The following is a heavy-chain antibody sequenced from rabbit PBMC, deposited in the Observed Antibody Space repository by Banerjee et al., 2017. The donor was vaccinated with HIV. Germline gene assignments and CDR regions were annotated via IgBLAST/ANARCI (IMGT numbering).Heavy chain of an antibody. D-gene: IGHD2-1*01. CDR1: GFSFSNTYY. CDR2: IYTSSGNT. J-gene: IGHJ6*01. V-gene: IGHV1S40*01. Sequence: QSLEESGGDLVKPGASLTLTCTASGFSFSNTYYMCWVRQAPGKGLEWIACIYTSSGNTYYASWAKGRFTISKTSSTTVTLQMTSLTAADTVTYFCARSRDSGDGLYYGMDLWGPGTLVTVS. CDR3: ARSRDSGDGLYYGMDL.